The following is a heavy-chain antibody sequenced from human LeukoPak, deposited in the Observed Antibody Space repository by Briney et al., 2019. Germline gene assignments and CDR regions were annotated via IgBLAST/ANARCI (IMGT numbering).Heavy chain of an antibody. J-gene: IGHJ4*02. CDR1: GFTFSSYG. D-gene: IGHD5-24*01. Sequence: GGSLRLSCAASGFTFSSYGMHWVRQAPGKGLEWVAVIWYDGGNKYYADSVKGRFTISRDNSKNTLYLQMNSLRAEDTAVYYCARDPPEGDEPYYFDYWGQGTLVTVSS. CDR3: ARDPPEGDEPYYFDY. V-gene: IGHV3-33*01. CDR2: IWYDGGNK.